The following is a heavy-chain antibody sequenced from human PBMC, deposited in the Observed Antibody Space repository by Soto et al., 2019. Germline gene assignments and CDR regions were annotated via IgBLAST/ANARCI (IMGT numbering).Heavy chain of an antibody. Sequence: ASVKVSCKATGYTFTSYGISWVRQAPGQGLEWMGWISAYNGNTNYAQKLQGRGTMTTDTFTSTAYMELRSLRSDDSAVYYCARTVDIVATTPFDYWVEVTLVTDPS. V-gene: IGHV1-18*01. J-gene: IGHJ4*02. D-gene: IGHD5-12*01. CDR2: ISAYNGNT. CDR1: GYTFTSYG. CDR3: ARTVDIVATTPFDY.